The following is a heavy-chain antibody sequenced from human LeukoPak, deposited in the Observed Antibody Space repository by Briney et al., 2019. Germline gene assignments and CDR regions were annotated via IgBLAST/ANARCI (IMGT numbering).Heavy chain of an antibody. Sequence: SVKVSCKASGGTFSSYAISWVRQAPGQGLEWMGGIIPIFGTANYAQKFQGRVSMTRDTSTSTVYMELSSLRSEDTAVYYCARGGDILTGYYAEFDYWGQGTLVTVSS. V-gene: IGHV1-69*05. CDR3: ARGGDILTGYYAEFDY. CDR2: IIPIFGTA. D-gene: IGHD3-9*01. J-gene: IGHJ4*02. CDR1: GGTFSSYA.